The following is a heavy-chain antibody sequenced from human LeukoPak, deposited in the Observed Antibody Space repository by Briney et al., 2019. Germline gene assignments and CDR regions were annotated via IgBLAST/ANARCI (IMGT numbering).Heavy chain of an antibody. D-gene: IGHD3-22*01. CDR1: GYTFTSYY. J-gene: IGHJ1*01. CDR2: INPSGGST. Sequence: ASVKVSCKSSGYTFTSYYMHWMRQAPGHRLERLGIINPSGGSTSYAQKFQGRVTMTRDTSTSTVYMELSSVRSEDTAVYYCARSRRGGYYFQHWGQGILVTVSS. V-gene: IGHV1-46*01. CDR3: ARSRRGGYYFQH.